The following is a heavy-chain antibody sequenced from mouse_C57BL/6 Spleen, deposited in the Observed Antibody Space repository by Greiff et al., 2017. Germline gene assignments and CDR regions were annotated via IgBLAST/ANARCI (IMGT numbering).Heavy chain of an antibody. J-gene: IGHJ4*01. CDR2: IWSGGST. Sequence: VKLMESGPGLVQPSQSLSITCTVSGFSLTSYGVHWVRQSPGKGLEWLGVIWSGGSTDYNAAFISRLSISKDNSKSQVFFKMNSLQADDTAIYYCATSNYDDYAMDYWGQGTSVTVSS. CDR1: GFSLTSYG. V-gene: IGHV2-2*01. CDR3: ATSNYDDYAMDY. D-gene: IGHD2-5*01.